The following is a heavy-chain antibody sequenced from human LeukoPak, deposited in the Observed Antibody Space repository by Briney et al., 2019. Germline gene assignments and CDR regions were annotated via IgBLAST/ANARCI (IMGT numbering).Heavy chain of an antibody. CDR1: GFTVSSNY. J-gene: IGHJ4*02. CDR3: TAGLGRTNDDS. V-gene: IGHV3-53*01. Sequence: GGSLRLSCAASGFTVSSNYMSWVRQAPGKGLEWVSVIYSGGTTYYADSVKGRFTISRDISKSTLYLQMNSLRAEDTAVYYCTAGLGRTNDDSWGQGTLVTVSS. D-gene: IGHD2-8*01. CDR2: IYSGGTT.